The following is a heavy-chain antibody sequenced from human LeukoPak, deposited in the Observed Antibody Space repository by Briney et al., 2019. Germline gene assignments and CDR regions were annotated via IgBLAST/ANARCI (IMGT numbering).Heavy chain of an antibody. CDR3: ARGEQWELRRYYYYYYYMDV. D-gene: IGHD1-26*01. CDR2: INHSGST. Sequence: SETLSLTCAVYGGSFSGYYWSWIRQPPGKGLEWIGEINHSGSTNYNPSLKSRVTISVDTSKNQFSLKLSSVTAADTAVYYCARGEQWELRRYYYYYYYMDVWGKGTTVTVSS. V-gene: IGHV4-34*01. CDR1: GGSFSGYY. J-gene: IGHJ6*03.